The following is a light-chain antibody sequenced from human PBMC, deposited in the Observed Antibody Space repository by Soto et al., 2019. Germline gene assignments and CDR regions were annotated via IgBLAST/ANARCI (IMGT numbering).Light chain of an antibody. CDR2: LGS. CDR3: LNCHQMAYT. V-gene: IGKV2-28*01. J-gene: IGKJ2*01. CDR1: QSLDGRNGDNY. Sequence: DIVMTQAPLSLPVTPGEPASISCKSSQSLDGRNGDNYLGWYLQRPGHSPQLLIYLGSSRSSEVPDRFGGSRSGTDLTAKSSRGGAEDVCVCYCLNCHQMAYTFGQGTQLEIQ.